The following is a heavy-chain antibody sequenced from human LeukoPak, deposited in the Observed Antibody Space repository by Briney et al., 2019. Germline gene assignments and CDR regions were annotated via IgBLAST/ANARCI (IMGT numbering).Heavy chain of an antibody. CDR1: VFTFNNYT. D-gene: IGHD3-22*01. Sequence: GGSLRLSCAASVFTFNNYTMHWVRHAPGKGLEWVVIMCCDGSDKYHVNSVEGRFTISRDTSKNTLYLQMNSLRAEDTAVYFCARAPGNYYDSTGYWYFDLWGRGTLVTVSS. CDR3: ARAPGNYYDSTGYWYFDL. V-gene: IGHV3-33*08. CDR2: MCCDGSDK. J-gene: IGHJ2*01.